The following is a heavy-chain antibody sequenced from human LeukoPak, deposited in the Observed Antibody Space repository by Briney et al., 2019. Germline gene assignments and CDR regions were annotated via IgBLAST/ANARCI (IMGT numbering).Heavy chain of an antibody. CDR1: GFTVSSYG. CDR2: IRYDGSNK. CDR3: AKQISIVGATSPSTEYFQH. J-gene: IGHJ1*01. D-gene: IGHD1-26*01. Sequence: GGSLRLSCAASGFTVSSYGMHWVRQAPGKGLEWVAFIRYDGSNKYYADSVKGRFTISRDNSKNTLYLQMNSLRAEDTAVYYCAKQISIVGATSPSTEYFQHWGQGTLVTVSS. V-gene: IGHV3-30*02.